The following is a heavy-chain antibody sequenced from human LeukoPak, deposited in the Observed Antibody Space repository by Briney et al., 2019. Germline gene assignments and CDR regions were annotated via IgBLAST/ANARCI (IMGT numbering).Heavy chain of an antibody. V-gene: IGHV4-30-4*08. J-gene: IGHJ6*03. D-gene: IGHD1-26*01. CDR2: IYHSGST. CDR3: ARASSGSYSGPIYYYYYMDV. Sequence: SQTLSLTCTVSGGSVGSGDYYWSWIRQPPGKGLEWIGFIYHSGSTYYNPSLKSRVTISLDTPKNQFSLKLSSVTAADTAVYYCARASSGSYSGPIYYYYYMDVWGKGTTVTVSS. CDR1: GGSVGSGDYY.